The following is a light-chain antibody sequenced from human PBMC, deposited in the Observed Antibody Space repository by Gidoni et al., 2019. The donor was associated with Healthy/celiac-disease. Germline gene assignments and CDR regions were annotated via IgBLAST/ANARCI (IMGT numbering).Light chain of an antibody. J-gene: IGKJ4*01. CDR2: GAS. CDR1: QSVSSN. V-gene: IGKV3-15*01. Sequence: EIVMTQSPATLSVSPGERATLSCRASQSVSSNLAWYQQKPGQAPRLLIYGASTRATGIPARFSGSGSGTEFTLTISSLQSEDFAVYYCQQYNNWPRTFGGETKVEIK. CDR3: QQYNNWPRT.